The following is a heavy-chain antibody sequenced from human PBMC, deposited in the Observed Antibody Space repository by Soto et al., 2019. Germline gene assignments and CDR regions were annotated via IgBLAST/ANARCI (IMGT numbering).Heavy chain of an antibody. Sequence: EVQLLESGGGLVQPGGSLRLSCVASGFTFSTYAMTWVRQAPGKGLEWVSTISGSGGNTYYADSAKGRFTISRDNSKNTLFLQMNSLSDEDTAVFYCARKLGDSYIYFDLWGRGTLVTVSS. CDR2: ISGSGGNT. CDR1: GFTFSTYA. D-gene: IGHD2-21*02. J-gene: IGHJ2*01. V-gene: IGHV3-23*01. CDR3: ARKLGDSYIYFDL.